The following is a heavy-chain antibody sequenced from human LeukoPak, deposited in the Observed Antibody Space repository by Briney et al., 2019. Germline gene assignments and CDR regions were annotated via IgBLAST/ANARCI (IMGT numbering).Heavy chain of an antibody. V-gene: IGHV3-74*01. CDR3: ARAGYCSGGSCYSTGMDV. D-gene: IGHD2-15*01. Sequence: GASLRLSCAVSGFTFSSYWMHWVRQAPGKGLVWVSRMNSDGSSTSYADSVKGRFTISRDNAKNTLYLQMNSLRAEDTAVYYCARAGYCSGGSCYSTGMDVWGQGTTVTVSS. J-gene: IGHJ6*02. CDR1: GFTFSSYW. CDR2: MNSDGSST.